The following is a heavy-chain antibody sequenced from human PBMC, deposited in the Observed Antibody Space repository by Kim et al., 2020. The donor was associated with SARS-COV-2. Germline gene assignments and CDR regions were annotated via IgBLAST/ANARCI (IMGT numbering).Heavy chain of an antibody. V-gene: IGHV4-59*08. CDR2: NGGSI. CDR3: ARRTVLDV. D-gene: IGHD4-17*01. J-gene: IGHJ6*02. Sequence: NGGSINYNPSLKSRVTISVDTSKNQFSLRLSSVTAADTAVYYCARRTVLDVWGQGTTVTVSS.